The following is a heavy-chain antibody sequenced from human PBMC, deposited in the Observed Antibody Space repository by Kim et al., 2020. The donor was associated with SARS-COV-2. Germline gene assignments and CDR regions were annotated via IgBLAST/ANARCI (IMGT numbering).Heavy chain of an antibody. CDR2: ISSSGSGT. CDR1: GFTFSNYS. D-gene: IGHD2-15*01. CDR3: AKVLPYSGGDY. J-gene: IGHJ4*02. V-gene: IGHV3-23*01. Sequence: GGSLRLSCAASGFTFSNYSMSWVRQAPGKGLEWVSGISSSGSGTYYADPVKGRFTISRDNSKNTLYLQMNMLRAEDTALYYCAKVLPYSGGDYWGQGTLVTVSS.